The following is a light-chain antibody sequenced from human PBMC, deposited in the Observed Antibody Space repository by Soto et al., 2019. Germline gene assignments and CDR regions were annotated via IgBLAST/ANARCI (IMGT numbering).Light chain of an antibody. CDR2: GAS. CDR1: QSVRSSY. J-gene: IGKJ2*01. Sequence: EIVLTQSPGTLSVSPGERATLSCRASQSVRSSYLAWYQQKPGQAPRLLIYGASSRATGIPDRFSGSGSGTDFTLTISRLEPADFAVYYCQQYGNAPNTFGQGTKLEI. CDR3: QQYGNAPNT. V-gene: IGKV3-20*01.